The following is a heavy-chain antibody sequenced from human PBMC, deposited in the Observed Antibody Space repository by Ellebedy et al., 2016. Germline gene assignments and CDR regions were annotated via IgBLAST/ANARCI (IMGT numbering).Heavy chain of an antibody. CDR1: GFTFSDYS. CDR2: ISLTSTYI. V-gene: IGHV3-21*01. D-gene: IGHD6-19*01. Sequence: GESLKISXAASGFTFSDYSMNWVRQAPGKGLEWVSSISLTSTYIYYADSVKGRFTISRDNAKNSLYLQMNSLRAEDTAVYYCARMLLFSGSGWGRPLDYWGQGTLVTVSS. CDR3: ARMLLFSGSGWGRPLDY. J-gene: IGHJ4*02.